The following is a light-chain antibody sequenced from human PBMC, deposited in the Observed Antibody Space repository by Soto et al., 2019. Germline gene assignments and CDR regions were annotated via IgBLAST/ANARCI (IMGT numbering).Light chain of an antibody. J-gene: IGLJ1*01. Sequence: QSVLTQPPSASETPGQRVTISCSGRNSNLGSNYVYWYQQVPGTAPKLVIYRNNQRPSGVPDRVSASKSGTSASLAISGLRSEDEGDYYCAAWDDSLSGPVFGTGTKVTVL. CDR1: NSNLGSNY. CDR2: RNN. V-gene: IGLV1-47*01. CDR3: AAWDDSLSGPV.